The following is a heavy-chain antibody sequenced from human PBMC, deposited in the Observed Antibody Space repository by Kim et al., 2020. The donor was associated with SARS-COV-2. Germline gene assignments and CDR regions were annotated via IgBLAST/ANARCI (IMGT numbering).Heavy chain of an antibody. CDR3: ARETPAGRVAY. CDR2: INRIGST. Sequence: SETLSLTCSVSGDSFSNHYWSWIRQPPGTGLEWIAYINRIGSTNYNPSLKSRVTIIVDRSENQFSLKINSVTAADTAIYFCARETPAGRVAYW. D-gene: IGHD3-10*01. CDR1: GDSFSNHY. J-gene: IGHJ4*01. V-gene: IGHV4-59*11.